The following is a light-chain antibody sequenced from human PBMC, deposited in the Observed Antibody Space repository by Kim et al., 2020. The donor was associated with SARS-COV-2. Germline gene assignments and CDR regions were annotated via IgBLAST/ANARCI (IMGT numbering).Light chain of an antibody. CDR1: SSDVGSYNL. V-gene: IGLV2-23*01. CDR2: EGS. CDR3: CSYAGSSTVV. Sequence: GQSFPIACTGTSSDVGSYNLVSWYQQPPGKAPKLMIYEGSKRPSGVSNRFSGSKSGNTASLTISGLQAEDEADYYCCSYAGSSTVVFGGGTQLTVL. J-gene: IGLJ2*01.